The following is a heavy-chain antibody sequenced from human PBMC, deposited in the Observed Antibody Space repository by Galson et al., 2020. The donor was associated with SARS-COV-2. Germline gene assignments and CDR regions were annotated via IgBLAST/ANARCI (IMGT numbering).Heavy chain of an antibody. CDR3: ARVEMMGYDILTGYSHYYYGMDV. CDR2: INPNSGGT. J-gene: IGHJ6*02. Sequence: ASVKVSCKASGYTFTGYYMHWVRQAPGQGLEWMGWINPNSGGTNYAQKFQGRVTMTRDTSISTAYMELSRLRSDDTTVYYCARVEMMGYDILTGYSHYYYGMDVWGQGTTVTVSS. V-gene: IGHV1-2*02. D-gene: IGHD3-9*01. CDR1: GYTFTGYY.